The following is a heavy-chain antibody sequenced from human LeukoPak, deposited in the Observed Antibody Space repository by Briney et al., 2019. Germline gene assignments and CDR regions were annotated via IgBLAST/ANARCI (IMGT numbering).Heavy chain of an antibody. J-gene: IGHJ3*02. CDR2: IRSKANSYAT. D-gene: IGHD1-14*01. V-gene: IGHV3-73*01. CDR1: GFTFSGSA. CDR3: TRHQGAEQTARGAFEI. Sequence: GGSLRLSCAASGFTFSGSAMHWVRQASGKGLEWVGRIRSKANSYATAYAASVKGRFTISRDDSKNTAYLQMNSLKTEDTAVYYCTRHQGAEQTARGAFEIWGQGTMVTVSS.